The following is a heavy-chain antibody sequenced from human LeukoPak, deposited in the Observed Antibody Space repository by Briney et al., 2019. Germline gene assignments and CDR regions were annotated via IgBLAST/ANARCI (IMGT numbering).Heavy chain of an antibody. D-gene: IGHD2-2*02. CDR1: GFTFSSYA. Sequence: GGSLRLPCAASGFTFSSYAMSWVRQAPGKGLEWVSAISGSGDSTYYADSVKGRFTISRDNSKNTLYLQMNSLRAEDTAVYYCARFLRRYCSSTSCYTAYYFDYWGQGTLVTVSS. CDR2: ISGSGDST. V-gene: IGHV3-23*01. J-gene: IGHJ4*02. CDR3: ARFLRRYCSSTSCYTAYYFDY.